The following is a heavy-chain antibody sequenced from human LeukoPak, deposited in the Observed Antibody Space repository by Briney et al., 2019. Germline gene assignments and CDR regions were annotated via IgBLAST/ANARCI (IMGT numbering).Heavy chain of an antibody. V-gene: IGHV3-74*01. CDR3: ARATYDYGDYDSFIHYYYMDV. CDR1: GFTFSNYW. J-gene: IGHJ6*03. CDR2: INSDGSYT. D-gene: IGHD4-17*01. Sequence: GGSLRLSCVASGFTFSNYWMHWVRQAPGKGLMWVSRINSDGSYTNYADSVKGRFTISRDNAKNTLYLQMNSLRAEDTAVYYCARATYDYGDYDSFIHYYYMDVWGKGTTVTISS.